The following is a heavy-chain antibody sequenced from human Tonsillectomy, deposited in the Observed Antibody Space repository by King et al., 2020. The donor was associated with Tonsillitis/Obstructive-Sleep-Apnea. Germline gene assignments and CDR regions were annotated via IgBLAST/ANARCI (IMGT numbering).Heavy chain of an antibody. CDR3: VRDGYNPGDAMDV. CDR2: ISYDGSHK. Sequence: VQLVESGGGVVQPGRSLRLSCAASGFTFSSYAMHWVRQAPGKGLEWVAVISYDGSHKYYADSVKGRFTISRDNPKNTVYLQMNSLRAEDTSVYYCVRDGYNPGDAMDVWGQGTTVTVSS. V-gene: IGHV3-30*04. CDR1: GFTFSSYA. J-gene: IGHJ6*02. D-gene: IGHD5-24*01.